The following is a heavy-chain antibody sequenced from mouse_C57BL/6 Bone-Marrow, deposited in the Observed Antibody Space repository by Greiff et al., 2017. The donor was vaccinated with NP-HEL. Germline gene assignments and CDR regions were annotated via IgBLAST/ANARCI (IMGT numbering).Heavy chain of an antibody. J-gene: IGHJ1*03. CDR1: GYTFTDYY. D-gene: IGHD6-1*01. Sequence: VQLQQSGPVLVKPGASVKMSCKASGYTFTDYYMNWVKQSHGKSLEWIGVINPYNGGTSYNQKFKGKATLTVDKSSSTAYMELNSLTSEDSAVYYCARGGLLWYFDVWGTGTTVTVSS. V-gene: IGHV1-19*01. CDR2: INPYNGGT. CDR3: ARGGLLWYFDV.